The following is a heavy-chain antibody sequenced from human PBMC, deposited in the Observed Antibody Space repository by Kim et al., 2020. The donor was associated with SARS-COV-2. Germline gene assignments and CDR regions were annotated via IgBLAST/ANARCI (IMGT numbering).Heavy chain of an antibody. J-gene: IGHJ4*02. CDR2: IRSKAYGGTT. CDR1: GFTFGDYS. V-gene: IGHV3-49*03. D-gene: IGHD4-17*01. CDR3: TKTYGDYYGYFDY. Sequence: GGSLRLSCTTSGFTFGDYSTSWFRQAPGKGLEWVGFIRSKAYGGTTEYAASVKGRFMISRDDSKSIAYLQMNSLKTEDTAVYYCTKTYGDYYGYFDYWGQGTLVTVSS.